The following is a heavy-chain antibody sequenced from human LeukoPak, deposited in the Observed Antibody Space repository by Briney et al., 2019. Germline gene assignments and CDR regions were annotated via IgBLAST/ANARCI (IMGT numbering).Heavy chain of an antibody. D-gene: IGHD6-13*01. V-gene: IGHV4-39*07. Sequence: SETLSLTCTVSGGSISSSTYYWGWLRQPPGKGLEWIGSIFYSGRTYYNPSLKSRVTMSVDTSKNQFSLRLSSVNAADTAVYYCARDILATSIAAPYYWGQGTLVTVSS. CDR2: IFYSGRT. J-gene: IGHJ4*02. CDR3: ARDILATSIAAPYY. CDR1: GGSISSSTYY.